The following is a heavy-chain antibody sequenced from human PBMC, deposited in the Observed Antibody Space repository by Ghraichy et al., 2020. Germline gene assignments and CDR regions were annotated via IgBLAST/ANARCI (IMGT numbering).Heavy chain of an antibody. CDR2: IYYSGSS. D-gene: IGHD3-16*01. CDR1: DGSISSSSYH. V-gene: IGHV4-39*01. CDR3: ASSAVWGAFDI. J-gene: IGHJ3*02. Sequence: ASLRLSCTVSDGSISSSSYHWGWIRQPPGKGLEWIGGIYYSGSSFHNPSLKSRVSISGDTSKNQFSLKLGSVTAADTAMYYCASSAVWGAFDIWGQGTMVTVSS.